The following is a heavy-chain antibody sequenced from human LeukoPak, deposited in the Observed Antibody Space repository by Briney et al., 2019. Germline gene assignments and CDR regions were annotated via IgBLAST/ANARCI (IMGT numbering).Heavy chain of an antibody. Sequence: PGGSLRLSCAASGFTFSSYSMNWVRQAPGERLEWVSSISSTRTYIYYADSVKGRFTISRDNAKNSLYLQMNSLRVEDTAVYYCSSRGNYWGQGTLVAVSS. D-gene: IGHD1-26*01. CDR3: SSRGNY. J-gene: IGHJ1*01. V-gene: IGHV3-21*01. CDR2: ISSTRTYI. CDR1: GFTFSSYS.